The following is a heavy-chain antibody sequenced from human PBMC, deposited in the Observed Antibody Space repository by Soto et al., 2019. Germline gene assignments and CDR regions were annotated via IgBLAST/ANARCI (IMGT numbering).Heavy chain of an antibody. CDR1: TYNFTNYW. J-gene: IGHJ6*02. CDR2: IDPSDSYT. V-gene: IGHV5-10-1*01. Sequence: ESLKISCRGSTYNFTNYWISWVRQVPGGGLEWMGRIDPSDSYTSYSPSFQGHITMSADKSSSTAFLLWSSLKASDTAINYCARRLTPSSVHYYYAMDLWGQGTTVTVSS. CDR3: ARRLTPSSVHYYYAMDL.